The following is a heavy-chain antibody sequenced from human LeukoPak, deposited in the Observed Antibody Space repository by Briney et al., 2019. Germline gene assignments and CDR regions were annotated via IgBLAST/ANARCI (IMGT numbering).Heavy chain of an antibody. V-gene: IGHV4-30-4*01. CDR3: ARAYYYDSSGYWAPYNWFDP. CDR2: IYYSGST. Sequence: SQTLSLTCTVSGGSISSGEYYWSWIRQPPGKGLEWIGYIYYSGSTYYNPSLKSRVTISVDTSKNQFSLKLSSVTAADTAVYYCARAYYYDSSGYWAPYNWFDPWGQGTLVTVSS. CDR1: GGSISSGEYY. D-gene: IGHD3-22*01. J-gene: IGHJ5*02.